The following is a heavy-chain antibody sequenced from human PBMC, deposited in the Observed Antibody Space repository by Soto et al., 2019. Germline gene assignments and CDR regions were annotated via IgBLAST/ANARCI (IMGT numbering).Heavy chain of an antibody. D-gene: IGHD4-17*01. CDR2: ISWNSGSI. CDR3: AKSRYGDYANNWFDP. CDR1: GFTFDDYA. J-gene: IGHJ5*02. V-gene: IGHV3-9*01. Sequence: SLRLSCAASGFTFDDYAMHWVRQAPGKGLEWVSGISWNSGSIGYADSVKGRFTISRDNAKNYLYLQMNSLRAEDTALYYCAKSRYGDYANNWFDPWGQETLVTVSS.